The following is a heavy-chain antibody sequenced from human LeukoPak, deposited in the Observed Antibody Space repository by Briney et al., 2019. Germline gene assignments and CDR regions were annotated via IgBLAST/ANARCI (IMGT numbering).Heavy chain of an antibody. CDR2: IIPIFGTA. V-gene: IGHV1-69*05. D-gene: IGHD3-22*01. J-gene: IGHJ3*02. Sequence: SVKVSCKASGGTFSSYAISWVRQAPGQGHEWVGGIIPIFGTANYAQKFQGRVTITTDESTSTAYMELSSLRSEDTAVYYCARGDYYDSPRRAFDIWGQGTMVTVSS. CDR3: ARGDYYDSPRRAFDI. CDR1: GGTFSSYA.